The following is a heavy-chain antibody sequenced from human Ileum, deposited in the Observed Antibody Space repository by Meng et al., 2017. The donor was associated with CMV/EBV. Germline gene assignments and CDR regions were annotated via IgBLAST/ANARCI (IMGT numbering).Heavy chain of an antibody. Sequence: QSPSLTRAISGDNVSSNSAAWHWIRQSPSRGLEWLGKTYYRSKWYHDYAVSLKSRITINSDTSKNQFSLLLNSVTPEDTAVYYCGSWYFDYWGQGTLVTVSS. J-gene: IGHJ4*02. CDR1: GDNVSSNSAA. CDR3: GSWYFDY. V-gene: IGHV6-1*01. CDR2: TYYRSKWYH.